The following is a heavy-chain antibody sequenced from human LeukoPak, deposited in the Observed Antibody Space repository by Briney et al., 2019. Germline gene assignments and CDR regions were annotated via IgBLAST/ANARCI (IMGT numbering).Heavy chain of an antibody. V-gene: IGHV3-23*01. CDR2: ISGSGGST. Sequence: GGSLRLSCAASGFTFSSYGMHWVRQAPGKGLEWVSAISGSGGSTYYADSVKGRFTISRDNSKNTLYLQMNSLRAEDTAVYYCAKDRDFGVVNGMDVWGKGTTVTVSS. J-gene: IGHJ6*04. D-gene: IGHD3-3*01. CDR1: GFTFSSYG. CDR3: AKDRDFGVVNGMDV.